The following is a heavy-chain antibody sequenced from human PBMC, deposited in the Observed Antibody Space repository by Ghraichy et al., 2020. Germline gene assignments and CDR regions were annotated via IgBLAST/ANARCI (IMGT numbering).Heavy chain of an antibody. CDR2: IKEDGRLI. CDR1: GFTFSRYW. D-gene: IGHD1-26*01. J-gene: IGHJ4*02. Sequence: GESLNISCAASGFTFSRYWMTWVRQVPGKGLEWVANIKEDGRLIYYAESVKGRFTISRDNDKDSLYLQLNSLRAEDTAVYFCSRDASSGCDYWGQGTLVTVSS. CDR3: SRDASSGCDY. V-gene: IGHV3-7*03.